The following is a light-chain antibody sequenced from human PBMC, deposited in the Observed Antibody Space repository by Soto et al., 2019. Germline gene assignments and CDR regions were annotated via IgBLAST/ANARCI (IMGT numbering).Light chain of an antibody. CDR1: QTLSTNS. Sequence: EIVLTQSPGTLSLSPGESATLSCRASQTLSTNSLAWYQQRPGQTPRLLIYAASTRDTDIPDRFNGSGSGTDFALTISRLEPEDFALYYCQQYNDSPLTFGPGTKVDVK. CDR2: AAS. J-gene: IGKJ3*01. CDR3: QQYNDSPLT. V-gene: IGKV3-20*01.